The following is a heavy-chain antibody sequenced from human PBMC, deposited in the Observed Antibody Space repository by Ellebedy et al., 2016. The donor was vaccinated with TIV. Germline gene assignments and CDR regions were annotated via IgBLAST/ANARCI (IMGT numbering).Heavy chain of an antibody. CDR1: GFTFNSYA. D-gene: IGHD2/OR15-2a*01. J-gene: IGHJ6*03. Sequence: GESLKISCAASGFTFNSYAMSWVRQAPGTGLEWVSGITGSGATTYYADSVKGRFTISRDNSNNTLYLQVNSLRAEDTAVYYCANRRSGRTFSTMDVWGKGTTVTVSS. V-gene: IGHV3-23*01. CDR2: ITGSGATT. CDR3: ANRRSGRTFSTMDV.